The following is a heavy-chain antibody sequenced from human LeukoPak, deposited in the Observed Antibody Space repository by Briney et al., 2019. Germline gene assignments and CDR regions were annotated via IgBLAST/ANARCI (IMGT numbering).Heavy chain of an antibody. Sequence: SETLSLTCTVSGGTISSGDYYWSWIRQPPGKGLEWIGYIYYNGNTYYNPSLKSRVTISVNTSKNQFSLKLSSVTAAGTAVYYCARTSLGGAWFDPWGQGTLVTVSS. CDR3: ARTSLGGAWFDP. CDR2: IYYNGNT. V-gene: IGHV4-30-4*08. D-gene: IGHD3-10*01. CDR1: GGTISSGDYY. J-gene: IGHJ5*02.